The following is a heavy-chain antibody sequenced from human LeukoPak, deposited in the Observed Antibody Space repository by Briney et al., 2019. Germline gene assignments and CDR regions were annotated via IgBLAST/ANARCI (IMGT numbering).Heavy chain of an antibody. D-gene: IGHD3-22*01. CDR3: ARGNNYYDSSGLDY. Sequence: SETLSLTCAVYGGSFSGYYRSWIRQPPGKGLEWIGEINHSGSTNYNPSLKSRVTISVDTSKNQFSLKLSSVTAADTAVYYCARGNNYYDSSGLDYWGQGTLVTVSS. CDR2: INHSGST. V-gene: IGHV4-34*01. CDR1: GGSFSGYY. J-gene: IGHJ4*02.